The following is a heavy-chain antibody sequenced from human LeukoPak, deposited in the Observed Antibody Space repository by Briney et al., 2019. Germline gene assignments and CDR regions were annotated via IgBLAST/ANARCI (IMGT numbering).Heavy chain of an antibody. CDR3: ARLDRTGGYYYYMDV. Sequence: SETLSLTCAVYGGSFSGYYWSWIRQPPGKGLEWIGEINHSGSTNYNPSLKSRVTISVDTSKNQFSLKLSSVTAADTAVYYCARLDRTGGYYYYMDVWGKGTTVTVSS. D-gene: IGHD1/OR15-1a*01. J-gene: IGHJ6*03. V-gene: IGHV4-34*01. CDR2: INHSGST. CDR1: GGSFSGYY.